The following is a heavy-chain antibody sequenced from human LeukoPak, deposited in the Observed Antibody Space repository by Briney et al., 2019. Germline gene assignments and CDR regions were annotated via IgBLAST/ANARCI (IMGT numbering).Heavy chain of an antibody. D-gene: IGHD2-15*01. CDR1: GFIFRNFW. CDR2: INSDGSST. V-gene: IGHV3-74*01. Sequence: GRSLRLACAASGFIFRNFWMHWVRQAPGKGLGWVSRINSDGSSTDYADSVKGRFTISRDNANNTLYLQMNSLRAEDTAVYYCARRYCSGGSCYSGCHFDLWGRGTLVTVSS. J-gene: IGHJ2*01. CDR3: ARRYCSGGSCYSGCHFDL.